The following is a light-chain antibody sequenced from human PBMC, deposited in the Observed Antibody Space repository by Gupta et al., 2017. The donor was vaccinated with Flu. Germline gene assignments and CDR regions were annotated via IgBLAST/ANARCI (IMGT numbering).Light chain of an antibody. CDR2: AAS. V-gene: IGKV1-39*01. CDR3: QQRDSTPQT. CDR1: QTISRY. Sequence: MQMTQSPSSLSASVGDRVTITCRASQTISRYLHWFQQKPGKAPKVLIFAASSLQSGVPSRFSGSGSGTDFTLTISNLQPEDSAIYFCQQRDSTPQTFGQGTKLEIK. J-gene: IGKJ2*01.